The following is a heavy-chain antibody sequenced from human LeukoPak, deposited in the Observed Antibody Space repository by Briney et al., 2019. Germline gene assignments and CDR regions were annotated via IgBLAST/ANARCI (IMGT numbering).Heavy chain of an antibody. V-gene: IGHV3-23*01. CDR2: IGGNSGYT. Sequence: GGSLRLSCAASGFTFKNYAMSWVRQAPGKGLEWASTIGGNSGYTYYSDSAKGRFTLSRDNSRNTLYLQMTSLRVDDTAVYFCATERPFSSGTYYNAWGQGTLVIVSS. CDR1: GFTFKNYA. D-gene: IGHD3-10*01. J-gene: IGHJ5*02. CDR3: ATERPFSSGTYYNA.